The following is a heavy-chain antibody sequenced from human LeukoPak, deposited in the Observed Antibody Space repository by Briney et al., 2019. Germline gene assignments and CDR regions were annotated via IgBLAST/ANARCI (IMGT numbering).Heavy chain of an antibody. J-gene: IGHJ4*02. CDR3: ARPASGGVCDD. CDR2: IYPGDSDT. D-gene: IGHD6-19*01. V-gene: IGHV5-51*01. CDR1: GYSFTTYW. Sequence: GESLKISCNSSGYSFTTYWIGWVRQMSGKGLEWMGIIYPGDSDTRYSPSFQGQVTISADKSISTAYLQWSSLKASDSAMYYCARPASGGVCDDWGQGTLVTVSS.